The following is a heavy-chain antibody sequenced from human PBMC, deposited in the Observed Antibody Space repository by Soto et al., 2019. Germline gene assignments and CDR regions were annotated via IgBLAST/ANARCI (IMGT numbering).Heavy chain of an antibody. D-gene: IGHD2-8*02. CDR1: GGSFSGYY. Sequence: QVQLQQWGAGLLKPSETLSLTCAVYGGSFSGYYWTWIRQPPGTVLEWIGEINHSGSTNYNPSLKRRVTISVDTSNNQFSLKLTSVNAADTAVYYCARDKITGLFDYWGQGTLVTASS. J-gene: IGHJ4*02. CDR3: ARDKITGLFDY. V-gene: IGHV4-34*01. CDR2: INHSGST.